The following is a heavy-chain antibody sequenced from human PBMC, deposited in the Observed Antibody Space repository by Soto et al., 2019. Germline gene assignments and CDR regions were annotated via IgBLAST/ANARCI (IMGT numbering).Heavy chain of an antibody. CDR2: IIPIFGTA. CDR3: AANRDDFWSGPSVLSLVYHHYYGMDV. CDR1: GGTFSSYA. Sequence: SVKVSCKASGGTFSSYAISWVRQAPGQGLEWMGGIIPIFGTANYAQKFQCRVTITADESTSTAYMELSSLRSEDTAVYYCAANRDDFWSGPSVLSLVYHHYYGMDVRGQGTTVTVSS. V-gene: IGHV1-69*13. D-gene: IGHD3-3*01. J-gene: IGHJ6*02.